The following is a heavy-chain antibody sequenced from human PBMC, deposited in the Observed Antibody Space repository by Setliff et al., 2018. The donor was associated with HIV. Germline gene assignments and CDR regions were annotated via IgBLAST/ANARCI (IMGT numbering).Heavy chain of an antibody. CDR2: IYYSGNT. CDR1: GDSISSSSFY. V-gene: IGHV4-39*07. Sequence: ASETLSLTCTVSGDSISSSSFYWGWIRQPPGKGLEWIGSIYYSGNTYYNPSLKSRVTISVAMSKNQFSLKVNSVTAVDTAVYYCARGLNDYTNPSYMDVWGKGTTVNVSS. J-gene: IGHJ6*03. CDR3: ARGLNDYTNPSYMDV. D-gene: IGHD4-4*01.